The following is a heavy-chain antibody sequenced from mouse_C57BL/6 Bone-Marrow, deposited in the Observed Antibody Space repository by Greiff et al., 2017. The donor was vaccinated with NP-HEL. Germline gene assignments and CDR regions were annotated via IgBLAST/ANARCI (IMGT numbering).Heavy chain of an antibody. D-gene: IGHD2-1*01. CDR2: IYPRSGNT. V-gene: IGHV1-81*01. CDR1: GYTFTSYG. Sequence: QVQLQQSGAELARPGASVKLSCKASGYTFTSYGISWVKQRTGQGLEWIGEIYPRSGNTYYNEKFKGKATLTADKSSSTAYMELRSLTSEDSAVYFCASPLYYRNYPYWYFDVWGTGTTVTVSS. J-gene: IGHJ1*03. CDR3: ASPLYYRNYPYWYFDV.